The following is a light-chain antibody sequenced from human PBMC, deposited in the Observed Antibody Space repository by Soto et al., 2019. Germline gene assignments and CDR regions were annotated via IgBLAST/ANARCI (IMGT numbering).Light chain of an antibody. V-gene: IGLV3-25*03. J-gene: IGLJ2*01. Sequence: SYELTQPPSVSVSPGQTARITCSGDALPEQYAFWYQQRPGQAPVLVIYKDSERPSGIPERFSGSSSGTTVTLTISGVQAADEADYYCQSSDSSNTRVVFGGGTKVTVL. CDR2: KDS. CDR1: ALPEQY. CDR3: QSSDSSNTRVV.